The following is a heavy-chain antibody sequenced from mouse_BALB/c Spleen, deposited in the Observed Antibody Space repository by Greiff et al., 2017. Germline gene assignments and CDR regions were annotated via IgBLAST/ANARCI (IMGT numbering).Heavy chain of an antibody. CDR3: AREDSDYGFLDY. J-gene: IGHJ2*01. CDR1: GFTFTDYY. Sequence: EVQLQESGGGLVQPGGSLRLSCATSGFTFTDYYMSWVRQPPGKALEWLGFIRNKANGYTTEYSASVKGRFTISRDNSQSILYLQMNTLRAEDSATYYCAREDSDYGFLDYWGQGTTLTVSS. V-gene: IGHV7-3*02. CDR2: IRNKANGYTT. D-gene: IGHD1-1*01.